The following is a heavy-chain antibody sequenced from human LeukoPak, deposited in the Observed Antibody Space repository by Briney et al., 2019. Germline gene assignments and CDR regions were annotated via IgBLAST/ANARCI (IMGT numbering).Heavy chain of an antibody. CDR2: IYPGDSDT. CDR1: GYTFDNYW. CDR3: ARYHGSGTYKASDVVDV. D-gene: IGHD3-10*01. V-gene: IGHV5-51*01. J-gene: IGHJ6*03. Sequence: KPGESLKISCKGSGYTFDNYWIAWVRQMPGKGPEWMGIIYPGDSDTRYSPSFQGQVTISADKSISTAYLQWTSLKASDTAIYYCARYHGSGTYKASDVVDVWGKGTTVTVS.